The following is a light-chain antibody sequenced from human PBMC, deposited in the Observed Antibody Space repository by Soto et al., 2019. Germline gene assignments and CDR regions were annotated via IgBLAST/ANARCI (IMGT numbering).Light chain of an antibody. CDR2: GAS. CDR1: QGVSSF. CDR3: QQYSDWPLP. V-gene: IGKV3-15*01. J-gene: IGKJ4*01. Sequence: EIVMTQSPATLSVSPGERATLSCWASQGVSSFLAWYQQRPGQAPRLLIYGASTRATGIPARFSGSGSGTEFILAISSLQSEDFAVYYCQQYSDWPLPFGGGTKVEIK.